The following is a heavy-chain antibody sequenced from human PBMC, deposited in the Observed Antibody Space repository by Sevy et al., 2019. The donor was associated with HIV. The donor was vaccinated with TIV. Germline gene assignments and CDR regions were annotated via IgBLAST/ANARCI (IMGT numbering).Heavy chain of an antibody. CDR3: TSTYYYDSRGYYGIDY. D-gene: IGHD3-22*01. CDR1: GFTFTNAW. J-gene: IGHJ4*02. Sequence: GGSLRLSCAASGFTFTNAWMNWVRQTPGKGLEWVGRIKRKTDGETTDYSAPGKGRFTISRYDSRNTLYLQMNSLKTEDTDVYECTSTYYYDSRGYYGIDYWGQGALVTVSS. CDR2: IKRKTDGETT. V-gene: IGHV3-15*01.